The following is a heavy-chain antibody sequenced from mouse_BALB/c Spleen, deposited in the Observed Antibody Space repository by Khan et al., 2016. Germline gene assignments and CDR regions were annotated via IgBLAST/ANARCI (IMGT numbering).Heavy chain of an antibody. Sequence: QIQLVQSGPELKKPGETVKISCKASGYTFTNYGMNWVKQAPGKGLKWMGWIHTSTGEPTYAEEFKGRVAFSLETSASTAYLQITNLKTEDTATDFCARAAQATFAYWGQGTLVTVSA. CDR1: GYTFTNYG. CDR2: IHTSTGEP. V-gene: IGHV9-3*02. CDR3: ARAAQATFAY. J-gene: IGHJ3*01. D-gene: IGHD3-2*02.